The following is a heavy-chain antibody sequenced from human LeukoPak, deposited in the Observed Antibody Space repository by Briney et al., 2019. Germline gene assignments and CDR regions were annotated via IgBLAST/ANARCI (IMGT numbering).Heavy chain of an antibody. CDR3: ARVGVAAAGYNWFDP. D-gene: IGHD6-13*01. Sequence: GASVKVSCKASGYTFTGYYMHWVRQAPGQGLEWMGWINPNSGGTNYAQKFQGRVTMTRDTSISTAYMELSRLRSDDTAVYYCARVGVAAAGYNWFDPWGQGTLVTVSS. CDR1: GYTFTGYY. V-gene: IGHV1-2*02. CDR2: INPNSGGT. J-gene: IGHJ5*02.